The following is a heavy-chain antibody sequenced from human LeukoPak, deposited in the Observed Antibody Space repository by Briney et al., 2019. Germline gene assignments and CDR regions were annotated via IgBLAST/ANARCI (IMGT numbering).Heavy chain of an antibody. Sequence: SVKVSCKASGGTFSSYAISWVRQAPGQGLEWMGRIIPIFGTANYAQKFQGRVPITTDESTSTAYMELSSLRSEDTAVYYCARDSYIFKATSLDYWGQGTLVTVSS. V-gene: IGHV1-69*05. CDR3: ARDSYIFKATSLDY. D-gene: IGHD1-26*01. J-gene: IGHJ4*02. CDR1: GGTFSSYA. CDR2: IIPIFGTA.